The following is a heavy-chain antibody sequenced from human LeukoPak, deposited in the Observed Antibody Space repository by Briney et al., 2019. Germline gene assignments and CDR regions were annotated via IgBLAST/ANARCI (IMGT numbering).Heavy chain of an antibody. V-gene: IGHV4-59*01. CDR2: SHYSGST. J-gene: IGHJ6*02. D-gene: IGHD3-22*01. CDR3: ARAPRGESDAASGFYGVDV. Sequence: SETLSLTCTVSGGSISTYYWTWIRQPPGKRLASIGFSHYSGSTNYNPSLKSRVTMSVDTSTNQFSLKLNSVTAADTAVYYCARAPRGESDAASGFYGVDVWGQGTTVTVSS. CDR1: GGSISTYY.